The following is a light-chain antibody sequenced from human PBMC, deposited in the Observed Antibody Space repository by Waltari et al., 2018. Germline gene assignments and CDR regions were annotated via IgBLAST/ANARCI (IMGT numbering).Light chain of an antibody. J-gene: IGLJ2*01. Sequence: QSALTQPPSASGSPGQPVTISCTGTSSDVGGYNYASWYQQHPGKAPKLMIYEVTKRPSGVPDRFSGSKSGNTASLTVSGLQAEDEADYYCSSFAGSPVVFGGGTKLTVL. CDR2: EVT. CDR1: SSDVGGYNY. CDR3: SSFAGSPVV. V-gene: IGLV2-8*01.